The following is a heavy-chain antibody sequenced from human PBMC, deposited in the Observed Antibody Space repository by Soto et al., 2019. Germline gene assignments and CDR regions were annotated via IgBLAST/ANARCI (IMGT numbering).Heavy chain of an antibody. CDR1: GYTFTIYG. Sequence: QVPLVQSGAEVKKPGASVKVSCKASGYTFTIYGISWVRQAPGQGLEWMGWISAYSGSTQFAQKLQGRVTMTTDTSTTTAYMELRSLTSDDTAVYYCARDFTKSSSWPYYFDYWGQGTLVTVSS. CDR2: ISAYSGST. V-gene: IGHV1-18*01. D-gene: IGHD6-13*01. J-gene: IGHJ4*02. CDR3: ARDFTKSSSWPYYFDY.